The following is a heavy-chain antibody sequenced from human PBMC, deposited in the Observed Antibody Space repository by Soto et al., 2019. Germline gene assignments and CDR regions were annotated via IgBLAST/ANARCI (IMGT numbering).Heavy chain of an antibody. J-gene: IGHJ5*02. Sequence: QVPLVQSGAEVKKPGASVKVSCKASGYTFTSYAMHWVRQAPGQRLEWMGWINAGNGNTKYSQKFQGRVTITRDTSASTAYMELSSLRSEDTAVYYCARDGTRIAVAGTIASWGQGTLVTVSS. CDR2: INAGNGNT. CDR1: GYTFTSYA. CDR3: ARDGTRIAVAGTIAS. D-gene: IGHD6-19*01. V-gene: IGHV1-3*01.